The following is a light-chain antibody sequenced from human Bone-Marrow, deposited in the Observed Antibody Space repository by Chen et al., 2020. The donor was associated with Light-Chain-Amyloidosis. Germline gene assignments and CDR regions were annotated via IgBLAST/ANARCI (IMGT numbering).Light chain of an antibody. Sequence: QSALTQPPSASGSPGQSLTISCTGTSSDVGAYDYVSWYQQYPGKAPRLMIYEVNKRPSGVPDRFSASKSANTASLTVSGLQAEDEADYYCSANGGANNLYVFGSGTKVTVL. CDR3: SANGGANNLYV. CDR2: EVN. CDR1: SSDVGAYDY. J-gene: IGLJ1*01. V-gene: IGLV2-8*01.